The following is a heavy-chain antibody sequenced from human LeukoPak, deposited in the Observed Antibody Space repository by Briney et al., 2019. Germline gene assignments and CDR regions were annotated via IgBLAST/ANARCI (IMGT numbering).Heavy chain of an antibody. D-gene: IGHD1-26*01. J-gene: IGHJ4*02. CDR3: ARAVSGSYYLSFDY. CDR2: INPNSGGT. V-gene: IGHV1-2*06. CDR1: GYTFADYY. Sequence: ASVKVSCKASGYTFADYYMHWVRQAPGQGLEWMGRINPNSGGTNYAQKFQGRVTMTRDTSISTAYMELSRLRSDDTAVYYCARAVSGSYYLSFDYWGQGTLVTVSS.